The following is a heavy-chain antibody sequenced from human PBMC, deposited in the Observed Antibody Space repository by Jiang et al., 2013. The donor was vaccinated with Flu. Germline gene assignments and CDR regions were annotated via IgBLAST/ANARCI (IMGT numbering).Heavy chain of an antibody. V-gene: IGHV3-7*03. CDR1: FSSYW. D-gene: IGHD7-27*01. CDR2: IKQDENTK. J-gene: IGHJ4*02. Sequence: FSSYWMSWVRQAPGKGLEWVANIKQDENTKYYVDFVKGRFTISRDNAKNSLYLQMNSLRAEDTAVYYCARDVGTWDYWGQGILVTVSS. CDR3: ARDVGTWDY.